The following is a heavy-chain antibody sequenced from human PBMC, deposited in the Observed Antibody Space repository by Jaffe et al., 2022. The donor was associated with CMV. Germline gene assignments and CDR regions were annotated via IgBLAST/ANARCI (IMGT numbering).Heavy chain of an antibody. D-gene: IGHD2-2*01. CDR1: GYSFTSYW. CDR2: IYPGDSDT. V-gene: IGHV5-51*01. Sequence: EVQLVQSGAEVKKPGESLKISCKGSGYSFTSYWIGWVRQMPGKGLEWMGIIYPGDSDTRYSPSFQGQVTISADKSISTAYLQWSSLKASDTAMYYCARLRDIVVVPAAMPGLGWFDPWGQGTLVTVSS. CDR3: ARLRDIVVVPAAMPGLGWFDP. J-gene: IGHJ5*02.